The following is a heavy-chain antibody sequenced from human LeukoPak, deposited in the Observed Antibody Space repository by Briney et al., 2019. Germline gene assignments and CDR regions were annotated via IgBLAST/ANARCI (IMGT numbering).Heavy chain of an antibody. CDR2: VSGGGGTT. CDR3: AKGATLQNYYDSSGYYIVTFDY. CDR1: GFTFSSYW. Sequence: GGSLRLSCAASGFTFSSYWMSWVRQAPGKGLEWVSTVSGGGGTTYYADSVKGRFTISRDSSKNTLYLQLNSLRAEDTAVYYCAKGATLQNYYDSSGYYIVTFDYWGQGALVTVSS. J-gene: IGHJ4*02. V-gene: IGHV3-23*01. D-gene: IGHD3-22*01.